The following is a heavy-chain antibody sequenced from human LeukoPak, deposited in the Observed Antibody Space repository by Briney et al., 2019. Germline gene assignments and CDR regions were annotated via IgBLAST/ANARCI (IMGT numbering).Heavy chain of an antibody. D-gene: IGHD3-10*01. Sequence: PSETLSLTCTVSGGSISSYYWSWIRQPPGKGLEWIGYIYYSGSTNYNPSLKSRVTISVDTSKNQFSLKLSSVTAADTAVYYCARDASGGYFDLWGRGTLVTVSS. CDR3: ARDASGGYFDL. V-gene: IGHV4-59*01. CDR2: IYYSGST. J-gene: IGHJ2*01. CDR1: GGSISSYY.